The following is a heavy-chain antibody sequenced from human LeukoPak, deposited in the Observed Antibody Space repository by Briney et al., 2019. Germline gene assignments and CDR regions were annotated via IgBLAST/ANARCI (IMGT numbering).Heavy chain of an antibody. CDR1: GFTFSDYW. J-gene: IGHJ4*02. Sequence: PGGSLRLSCAASGFTFSDYWIHGVRQAPGKGLVWVSRINTDGSITNYADSVKGRFSISRDNAKNTLYLQMSSLRAEDTAVYYCARDRGPRTGFMVREAYDYWGQGTLVTVSS. D-gene: IGHD3-10*01. V-gene: IGHV3-74*01. CDR2: INTDGSIT. CDR3: ARDRGPRTGFMVREAYDY.